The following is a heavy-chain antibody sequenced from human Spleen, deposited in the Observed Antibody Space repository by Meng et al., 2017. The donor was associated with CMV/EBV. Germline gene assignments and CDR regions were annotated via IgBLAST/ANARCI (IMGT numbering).Heavy chain of an antibody. CDR3: ARNSIKYYDFWSGYYIP. V-gene: IGHV4-34*01. CDR1: GGAFSGYY. Sequence: GGAFSGYYCSWIRQPPGKGLEWIGEINHGGSTNYNPSLKSRVTISVDTSKNQFSLKLSSVTAADTAVYYCARNSIKYYDFWSGYYIPWGQGTLVTVSS. CDR2: INHGGST. J-gene: IGHJ5*02. D-gene: IGHD3-3*01.